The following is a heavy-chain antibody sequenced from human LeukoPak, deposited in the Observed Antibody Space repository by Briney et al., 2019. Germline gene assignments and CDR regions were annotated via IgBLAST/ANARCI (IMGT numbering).Heavy chain of an antibody. CDR2: IKQDGSEK. Sequence: GSLRLSCAASGFTFSNAWMSWVRQAPGKGLEWVANIKQDGSEKYYVDSVKGRFTISRDNAKNSLYLQMNSLRAEDTAVYYCAREGGYSYGYNYFDPWGQGTLVTVSS. V-gene: IGHV3-7*01. D-gene: IGHD5-18*01. CDR3: AREGGYSYGYNYFDP. J-gene: IGHJ5*02. CDR1: GFTFSNAW.